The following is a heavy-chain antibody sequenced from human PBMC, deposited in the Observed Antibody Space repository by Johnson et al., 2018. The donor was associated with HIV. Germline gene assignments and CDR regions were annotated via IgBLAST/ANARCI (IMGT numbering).Heavy chain of an antibody. CDR1: GFTFSSYG. CDR2: IWYDGSNK. J-gene: IGHJ3*02. D-gene: IGHD6-19*01. Sequence: QVQLVESGGGVVQPGRSLRLSCAASGFTFSSYGMHWVRQAPGKGLEWVALIWYDGSNKYYADSVKGRFTISRDNSKNTLYLQMNSLRADDTAVYYCAKDKAVASLGNAFDICGQGTMVTVSS. V-gene: IGHV3-33*06. CDR3: AKDKAVASLGNAFDI.